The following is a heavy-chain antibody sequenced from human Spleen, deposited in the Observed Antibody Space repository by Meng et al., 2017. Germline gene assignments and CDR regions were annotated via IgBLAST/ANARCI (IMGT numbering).Heavy chain of an antibody. J-gene: IGHJ4*02. D-gene: IGHD4-11*01. Sequence: GQLQQWGHELLKPSGTLSLTCFVAGGSFSDYSWSWVRQPPGKGLEWIGEINHSGSTNYNPSLESRATISVDTSQNNLSLKLSSVTAADSAVYYCARGPTTMAHDFDYWGQGTLVTVSS. CDR1: GGSFSDYS. CDR3: ARGPTTMAHDFDY. CDR2: INHSGST. V-gene: IGHV4-34*01.